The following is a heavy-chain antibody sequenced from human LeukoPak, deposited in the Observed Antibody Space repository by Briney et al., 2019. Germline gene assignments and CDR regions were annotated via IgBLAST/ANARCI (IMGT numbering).Heavy chain of an antibody. V-gene: IGHV1-18*01. D-gene: IGHD3-22*01. Sequence: ASVKVSCKASGYTFTGYGISWVRQAPGQGLEWMGWISAYNGNTNYAQKLQGRVTMTTDTSTSTAYMELRSLRSDDTAVYYCARDGPDYYDSSGYYKREDAFDIWGQGTMVTVSS. J-gene: IGHJ3*02. CDR2: ISAYNGNT. CDR3: ARDGPDYYDSSGYYKREDAFDI. CDR1: GYTFTGYG.